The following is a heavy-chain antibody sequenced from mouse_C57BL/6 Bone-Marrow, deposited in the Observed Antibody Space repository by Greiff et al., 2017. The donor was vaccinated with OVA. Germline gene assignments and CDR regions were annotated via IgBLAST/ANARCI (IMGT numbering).Heavy chain of an antibody. CDR2: IHPNSGST. J-gene: IGHJ4*01. CDR3: ARRNHYYAMDY. Sequence: VQLQQSGAELVKPGASVKLSCKASGYTFTSYWMHWVKQRPGQGLEWIGMIHPNSGSTNYNEKFKSKATLTVDKSSSTAYMQLSSLTSEDSAVYYCARRNHYYAMDYWGQGTSVTVSS. V-gene: IGHV1-64*01. CDR1: GYTFTSYW.